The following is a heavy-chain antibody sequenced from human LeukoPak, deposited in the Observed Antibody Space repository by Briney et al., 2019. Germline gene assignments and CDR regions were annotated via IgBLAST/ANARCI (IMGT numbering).Heavy chain of an antibody. J-gene: IGHJ4*02. CDR3: ASLGDTTYIVAPIY. Sequence: GESLKISCEASGYSFTTYWIGWLRQMPGKGLEWMGVIHPANSNTRYSPSFQGQVTISVDKSISTAYLQWSSLKASDTAIYYRASLGDTTYIVAPIYWGQGTLVTVSS. CDR2: IHPANSNT. D-gene: IGHD5-12*01. V-gene: IGHV5-51*01. CDR1: GYSFTTYW.